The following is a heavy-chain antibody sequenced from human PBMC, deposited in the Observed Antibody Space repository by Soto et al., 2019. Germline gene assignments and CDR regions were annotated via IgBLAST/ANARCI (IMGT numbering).Heavy chain of an antibody. CDR1: GYTFTDYY. CDR3: ATSYYDSSGYYYIPFLDY. CDR2: VDPEDGET. D-gene: IGHD3-22*01. Sequence: ASVKVSCKVSGYTFTDYYMHWLQQSPGKGLEWMGLVDPEDGETIYAEKFQGRVTITADTSTDTAYMELSSLRSEDTAVYYCATSYYDSSGYYYIPFLDYWGQGTLVTVSS. V-gene: IGHV1-69-2*01. J-gene: IGHJ4*02.